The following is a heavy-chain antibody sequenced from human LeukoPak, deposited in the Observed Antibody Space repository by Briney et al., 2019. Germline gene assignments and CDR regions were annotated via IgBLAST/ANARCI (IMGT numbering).Heavy chain of an antibody. D-gene: IGHD3-16*02. CDR2: ISSSSSYI. Sequence: KPGGSLRLSCAASGFTFSSYSMNWVRQAPGKGLEWVSSISSSSSYIYYADSVKGRFTTSRDNAKNSLYLQMNSLRAEDTAVYYCARGPYDYVWGSYRYTHDAFDIWGQGTMVTVSS. J-gene: IGHJ3*02. CDR3: ARGPYDYVWGSYRYTHDAFDI. CDR1: GFTFSSYS. V-gene: IGHV3-21*01.